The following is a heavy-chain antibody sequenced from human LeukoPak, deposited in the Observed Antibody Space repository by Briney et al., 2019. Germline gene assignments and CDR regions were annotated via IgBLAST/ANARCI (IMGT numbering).Heavy chain of an antibody. CDR3: AKDYRYRSGRADYYYMDV. CDR2: IRYDGSDK. J-gene: IGHJ6*03. Sequence: GGSLRLSCAASGFTFSHYGMHWVRQAPGKGLEWVAFIRYDGSDKVYADSVKGRFTISRDNSKNTLYFHMNGLRPEDTAVYYCAKDYRYRSGRADYYYMDVWGKGTTVTVSS. D-gene: IGHD6-19*01. V-gene: IGHV3-30*02. CDR1: GFTFSHYG.